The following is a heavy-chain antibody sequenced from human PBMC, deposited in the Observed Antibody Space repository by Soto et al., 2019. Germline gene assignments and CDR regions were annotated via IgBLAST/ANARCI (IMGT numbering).Heavy chain of an antibody. CDR1: GGSFSDHY. Sequence: QVQLQQWGAGLLKPSETLSLTCAAYGGSFSDHYWSWIRQPPGKGLEWIGEINHIGSTNYNPSLKSRVTISVDTSKNHVSQKLSSVTAADKSVYYCARGEFGARYCGGTSSDCTLDIWGQGTMVTVSS. J-gene: IGHJ3*02. CDR3: ARGEFGARYCGGTSSDCTLDI. CDR2: INHIGST. D-gene: IGHD2-2*01. V-gene: IGHV4-34*01.